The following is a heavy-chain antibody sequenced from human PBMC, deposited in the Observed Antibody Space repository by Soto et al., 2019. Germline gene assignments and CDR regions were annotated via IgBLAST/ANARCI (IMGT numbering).Heavy chain of an antibody. CDR2: MYHSGST. V-gene: IGHV4-30-2*01. CDR3: ARVPDY. J-gene: IGHJ4*02. Sequence: QLQLQESGSGLVKPSQTLSLTCAVSGGSISSGGYSWSWIRQPPGKGLEWIGYMYHSGSTYYNPSLKSRVTISIDRAKDQFSLKLSSVTAAYTSVYYCARVPDYWGQGILVTVSS. D-gene: IGHD2-2*01. CDR1: GGSISSGGYS.